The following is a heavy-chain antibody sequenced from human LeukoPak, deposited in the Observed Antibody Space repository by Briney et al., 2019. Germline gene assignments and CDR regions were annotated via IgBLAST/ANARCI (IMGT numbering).Heavy chain of an antibody. Sequence: PGGSLRLSCAASGFTFNTYPMHWVRQAPGKGLEWVSVISGSGGSTYYADSVKGRFTISRDNSKNTLSLQMNSLRAEDTAVYYCAKDHSSNFHWYFDLWGRGTLVTVSS. CDR2: ISGSGGST. D-gene: IGHD6-13*01. CDR1: GFTFNTYP. CDR3: AKDHSSNFHWYFDL. J-gene: IGHJ2*01. V-gene: IGHV3-23*01.